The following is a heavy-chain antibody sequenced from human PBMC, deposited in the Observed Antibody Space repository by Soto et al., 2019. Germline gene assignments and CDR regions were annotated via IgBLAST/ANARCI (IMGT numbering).Heavy chain of an antibody. D-gene: IGHD3-3*01. CDR1: GGSISNSSYY. J-gene: IGHJ4*02. CDR2: IYYSGST. Sequence: QLQLQESGPGLVKPSETLSLTCTVSGGSISNSSYYWGWIRQPPGKGLEWIGSIYYSGSTYYNPSLKSRVTISVDTSKNQFSLKLSSVTAADTAVYYCARFGTIFGVVAYDYWGQGTLVTVSS. CDR3: ARFGTIFGVVAYDY. V-gene: IGHV4-39*01.